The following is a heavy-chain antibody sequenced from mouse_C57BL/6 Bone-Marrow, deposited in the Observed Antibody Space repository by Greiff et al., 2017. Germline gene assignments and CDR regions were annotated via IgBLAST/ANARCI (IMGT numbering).Heavy chain of an antibody. J-gene: IGHJ3*01. CDR3: AREVTTRTWLAY. V-gene: IGHV1-82*01. CDR2: IYPGDGDT. D-gene: IGHD2-2*01. Sequence: QVQLKQSGPELVKPGASVKISCKASGYAFSSSWLNWVKQRPGKGLEWIGRIYPGDGDTKYNGKFKGKATLTADKSSSTAYMQLSSLTSEDSAVYFCAREVTTRTWLAYWGQGTLVTVSA. CDR1: GYAFSSSW.